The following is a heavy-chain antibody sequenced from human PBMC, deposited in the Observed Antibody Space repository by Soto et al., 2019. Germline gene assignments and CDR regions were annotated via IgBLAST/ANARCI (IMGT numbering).Heavy chain of an antibody. V-gene: IGHV3-30*18. CDR1: GFTFSSYG. CDR3: AKDRRPNYYYYGMDV. Sequence: QVQLVESGGGVVQPGRSLRLSCAASGFTFSSYGVHWVRQAPGKGLEWVAVISYDGSNKYYADSVKGRFTISRDNSKNTMYLQMNSMRAEDTAVYYCAKDRRPNYYYYGMDVWGQGTTVTVSS. J-gene: IGHJ6*02. CDR2: ISYDGSNK. D-gene: IGHD6-25*01.